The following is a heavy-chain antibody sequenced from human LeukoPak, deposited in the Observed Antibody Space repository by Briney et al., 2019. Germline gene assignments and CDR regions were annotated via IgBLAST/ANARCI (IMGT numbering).Heavy chain of an antibody. CDR1: GFTFSDYA. D-gene: IGHD3-22*01. CDR3: ARDKSSGYYYFDY. Sequence: GGSLRLSCAASGFTFSDYAMSWVRQAPGKGLEWVSTISGSGDSTYYADSVKGRFTISRDNSKNTLYLQMNSLRAEDTALYYCARDKSSGYYYFDYWGQGTLVTVSS. CDR2: ISGSGDST. J-gene: IGHJ4*02. V-gene: IGHV3-23*01.